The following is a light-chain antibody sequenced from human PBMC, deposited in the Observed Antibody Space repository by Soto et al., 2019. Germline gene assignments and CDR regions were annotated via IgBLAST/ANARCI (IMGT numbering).Light chain of an antibody. J-gene: IGKJ1*01. V-gene: IGKV1-5*01. CDR1: QSISSR. Sequence: DIQMTQSRSTVSASVGDRVSITCRASQSISSRLAWYQQKSGKAPKLLIFDASSLERGVPSRFSGSGSGTEFTLTISSLQPDDFATYYCQQYNSYSRTFGQGTKVDIK. CDR2: DAS. CDR3: QQYNSYSRT.